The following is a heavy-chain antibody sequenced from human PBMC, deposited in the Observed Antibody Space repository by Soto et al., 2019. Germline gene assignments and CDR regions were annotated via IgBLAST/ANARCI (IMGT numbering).Heavy chain of an antibody. J-gene: IGHJ6*03. CDR2: INHSGST. Sequence: PSETLSLTCAVYGGSFSGYYWSWIRQPPGKGLEWIGEINHSGSTNYNPSLKSRVTISVDTSKNQFSLKLSSVTAAGTAVYYCARGRNQRGVVVVAATRYYYYYMDVWGKGTTVTVSS. V-gene: IGHV4-34*01. CDR1: GGSFSGYY. D-gene: IGHD2-15*01. CDR3: ARGRNQRGVVVVAATRYYYYYMDV.